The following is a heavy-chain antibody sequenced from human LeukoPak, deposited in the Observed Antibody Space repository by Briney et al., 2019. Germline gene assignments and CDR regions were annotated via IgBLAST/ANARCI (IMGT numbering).Heavy chain of an antibody. Sequence: GGSLRLSCAASGFTFSSYCMNWVRQAPGKGLEWVSSISSSSSYIYYADSVKGRFTISRDNAKNSLYLQMNSLRAEDTAVYYCARGQQLVRDFDYWGQGTLVTVSS. CDR1: GFTFSSYC. D-gene: IGHD6-13*01. J-gene: IGHJ4*02. V-gene: IGHV3-21*01. CDR2: ISSSSSYI. CDR3: ARGQQLVRDFDY.